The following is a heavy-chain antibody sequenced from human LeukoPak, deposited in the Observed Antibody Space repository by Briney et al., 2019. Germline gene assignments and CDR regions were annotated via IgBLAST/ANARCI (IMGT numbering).Heavy chain of an antibody. J-gene: IGHJ4*02. D-gene: IGHD2-2*02. CDR1: GYTFTTFG. CDR3: ARMGCLSPSCYTLDY. V-gene: IGHV1-18*01. Sequence: ASVKVSCKASGYTFTTFGISWVRQAPGQGLEWMGWISPYNGNTNYAQNLQGRLTTTTDTSTTIAYMELRSLRSDDTAVYYCARMGCLSPSCYTLDYWGQGTLVTVSS. CDR2: ISPYNGNT.